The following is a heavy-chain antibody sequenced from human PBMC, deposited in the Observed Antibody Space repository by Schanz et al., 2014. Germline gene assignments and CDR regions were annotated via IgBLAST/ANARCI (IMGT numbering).Heavy chain of an antibody. CDR1: GYTFISYG. V-gene: IGHV1-18*01. Sequence: GAEVKKPGASVKVSCKASGYTFISYGISWVRQAPGQGLEWLGWISGSNGNTNYTQKLQGRVTMTTDTSTSTAYMELRSLRSDDTAVYYCARGGYSSGWYDRDIAHFDYWGQGTLVTVSS. D-gene: IGHD6-19*01. CDR3: ARGGYSSGWYDRDIAHFDY. CDR2: ISGSNGNT. J-gene: IGHJ4*02.